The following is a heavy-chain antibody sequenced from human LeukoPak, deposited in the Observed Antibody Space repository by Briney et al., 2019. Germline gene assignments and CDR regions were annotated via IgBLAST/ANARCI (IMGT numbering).Heavy chain of an antibody. D-gene: IGHD5-18*01. J-gene: IGHJ4*02. CDR3: ARFTALGYFDY. Sequence: PGGSLRLSCAASGFTVSSNYMSWVRQAPGKGLEWVSVIYSGGSTYYADSVKGRFTISRDSSKNTLYLQMNSLRAEDTAVYYCARFTALGYFDYWGQGTLVTVSS. CDR2: IYSGGST. CDR1: GFTVSSNY. V-gene: IGHV3-66*02.